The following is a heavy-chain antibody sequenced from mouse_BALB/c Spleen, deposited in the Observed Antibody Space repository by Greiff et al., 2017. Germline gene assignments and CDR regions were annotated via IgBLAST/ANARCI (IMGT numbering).Heavy chain of an antibody. Sequence: EVMLVESGGGLVQPGGSRKLSCAASGFTFSDYGMAWVRQAPGKGPEWVAFISNLAYSIYYADTVTGRFTISRENAKNTLYLEMSSLRSEDTAMYYCARDQAPQSWFAYWGQGTLVTVSA. D-gene: IGHD3-2*02. V-gene: IGHV5-15*02. J-gene: IGHJ3*01. CDR3: ARDQAPQSWFAY. CDR2: ISNLAYSI. CDR1: GFTFSDYG.